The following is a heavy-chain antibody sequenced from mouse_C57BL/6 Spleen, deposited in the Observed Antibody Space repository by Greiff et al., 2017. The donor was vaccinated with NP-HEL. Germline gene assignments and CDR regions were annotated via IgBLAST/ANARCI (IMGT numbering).Heavy chain of an antibody. CDR2: INPNYGTT. D-gene: IGHD2-5*01. V-gene: IGHV1-39*01. CDR1: GYSFTDYN. CDR3: AREGAYYSNYAPDY. Sequence: VQLQQSGPELVKPGASVKISCKASGYSFTDYNMNWVKQSNGKSLEWIGVINPNYGTTNYNQKFKGKATLTVDQSSSTAYMQLNSLTSEDAAVYYYAREGAYYSNYAPDYWGQGTTLTVSS. J-gene: IGHJ2*01.